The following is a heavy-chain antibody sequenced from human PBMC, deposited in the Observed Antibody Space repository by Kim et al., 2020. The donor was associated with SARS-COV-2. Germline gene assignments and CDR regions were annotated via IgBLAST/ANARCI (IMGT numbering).Heavy chain of an antibody. V-gene: IGHV4-31*03. CDR2: IYYSGST. D-gene: IGHD3-22*01. CDR1: GGSISSGGYY. Sequence: SETLSLTCTVSGGSISSGGYYWIWIRQHPGKGLEWIGYIYYSGSTYYNPSLKSRVTISVDTSKNQFSLKLSSVTAADTAVYYCARAPGLGTMIVVVTHFDYWGQGTLVTVSS. CDR3: ARAPGLGTMIVVVTHFDY. J-gene: IGHJ4*02.